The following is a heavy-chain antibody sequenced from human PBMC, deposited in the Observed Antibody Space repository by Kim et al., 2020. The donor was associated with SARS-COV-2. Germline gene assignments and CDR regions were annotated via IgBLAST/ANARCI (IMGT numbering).Heavy chain of an antibody. CDR3: ARGKQGWLQGPLDY. D-gene: IGHD5-12*01. Sequence: SETLSLTCAVYGGSFSGYYWSWIRQPPGKGLEWIGEINHSGSTNYNPSLKSRVTISVDTSKNQFSLKLSSVTTADTAVYYCARGKQGWLQGPLDYWGQGTLVTVSS. V-gene: IGHV4-34*01. J-gene: IGHJ4*02. CDR2: INHSGST. CDR1: GGSFSGYY.